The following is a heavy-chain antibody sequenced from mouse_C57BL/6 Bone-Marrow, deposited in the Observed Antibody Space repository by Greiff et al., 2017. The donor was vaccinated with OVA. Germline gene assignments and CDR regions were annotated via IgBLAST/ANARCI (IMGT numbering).Heavy chain of an antibody. V-gene: IGHV5-6*02. CDR2: ISSGGSYT. CDR3: ARRYYDYDPYAMDY. D-gene: IGHD2-4*01. CDR1: GFTFSSYG. J-gene: IGHJ4*01. Sequence: EVMLVESGGDLVKPGGSLKLSCAASGFTFSSYGMSWVRQPPDKRLEWVATISSGGSYTYYPDSVKGRFTISRDNAKNTLYLQMSSLKSEDTAMYYCARRYYDYDPYAMDYWGQGTSVTVSS.